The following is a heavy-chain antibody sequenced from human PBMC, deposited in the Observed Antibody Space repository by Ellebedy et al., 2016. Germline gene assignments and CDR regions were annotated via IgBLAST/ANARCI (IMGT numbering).Heavy chain of an antibody. Sequence: GESLKISCAASGFTFSNYAIHWVRQAPGKGLEWVAVISSDGSNKHYGDSVKGRITISRDNSKNTLYLQMNSLRAEDTAVYYCARGAGKYSSSSYYYYYGMDVWGQGTTVTVSS. CDR2: ISSDGSNK. CDR1: GFTFSNYA. CDR3: ARGAGKYSSSSYYYYYGMDV. V-gene: IGHV3-30-3*01. J-gene: IGHJ6*02. D-gene: IGHD6-13*01.